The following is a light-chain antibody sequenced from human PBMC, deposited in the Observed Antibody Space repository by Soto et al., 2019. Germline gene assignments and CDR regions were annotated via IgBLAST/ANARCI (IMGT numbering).Light chain of an antibody. CDR2: GAS. CDR3: QQYYSYPLT. V-gene: IGKV3-15*01. J-gene: IGKJ1*01. CDR1: QSVSSN. Sequence: ILLTQSPGTLSLSPGERATLSCRASQSVSSNLAWYQQKPGQAPRLLIYGASTRATGIPARFSGSGSGTEYTLTISSLQSEDFETYYCQQYYSYPLTFGHGTKVDIK.